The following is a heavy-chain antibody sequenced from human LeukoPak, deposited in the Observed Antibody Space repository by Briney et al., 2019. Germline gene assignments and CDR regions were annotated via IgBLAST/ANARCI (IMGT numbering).Heavy chain of an antibody. Sequence: GGSLRLSCAAAGFTLSTYDMHWVRQVTGKGLEWVSVIGTAGDTYYAGSVQGRFTISRESAKNSLYLQMNSLRAEDTAVYYCAKDVVTVGYNWFDPWGQGTLVTVSS. CDR3: AKDVVTVGYNWFDP. CDR1: GFTLSTYD. V-gene: IGHV3-13*01. J-gene: IGHJ5*02. CDR2: IGTAGDT. D-gene: IGHD2-21*01.